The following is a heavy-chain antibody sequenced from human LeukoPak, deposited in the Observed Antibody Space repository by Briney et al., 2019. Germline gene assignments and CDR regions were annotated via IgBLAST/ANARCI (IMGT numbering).Heavy chain of an antibody. D-gene: IGHD6-13*01. Sequence: GASVKVSCKASGGTFSSYAISWVRQAPGQGLEWMGGIIPIFGTANYAQKFQGRVTITADESTSTAYMELSSLRSEDTAVYYCARGRWIAAAGTGMDVWGKGTTVTVSS. CDR3: ARGRWIAAAGTGMDV. CDR2: IIPIFGTA. CDR1: GGTFSSYA. V-gene: IGHV1-69*13. J-gene: IGHJ6*03.